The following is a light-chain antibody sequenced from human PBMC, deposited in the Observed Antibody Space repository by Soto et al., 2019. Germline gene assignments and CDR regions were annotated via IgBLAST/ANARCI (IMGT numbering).Light chain of an antibody. J-gene: IGKJ2*01. Sequence: DIQMTQSPSSLSASVGDRVTITCRASQSISIYLNWYQQKPGKAPRLLIYAASRLQSGVTSRFSGSGSGTDFTLTISSLQPEDFSTYYCQQSYIMPIYTFGQGTRLDIK. CDR3: QQSYIMPIYT. V-gene: IGKV1-39*01. CDR1: QSISIY. CDR2: AAS.